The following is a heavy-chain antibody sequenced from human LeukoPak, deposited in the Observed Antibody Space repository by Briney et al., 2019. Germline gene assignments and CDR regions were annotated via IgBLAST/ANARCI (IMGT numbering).Heavy chain of an antibody. CDR2: INHSGST. CDR1: GGSFSGYY. CDR3: ARSGDGYQEFAY. V-gene: IGHV4-34*01. D-gene: IGHD5-24*01. Sequence: DPSETLSLTCAVYGGSFSGYYWSWIRQPPGKGLEWIGEINHSGSTNYNPSLKSRVTISVDTSKNQFSLKLSSVTAADTAVYYCARSGDGYQEFAYWGQGTLVTVSS. J-gene: IGHJ4*02.